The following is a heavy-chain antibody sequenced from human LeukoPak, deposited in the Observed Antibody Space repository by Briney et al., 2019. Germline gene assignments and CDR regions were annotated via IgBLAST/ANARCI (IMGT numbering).Heavy chain of an antibody. CDR1: GFTFSSYA. CDR2: ISYDGSNK. CDR3: AKDAPGWYSSGWYSDY. J-gene: IGHJ4*02. D-gene: IGHD6-19*01. Sequence: GGSLRLSCAASGFTFSSYAMHWVRQAPGKGLEWVAVISYDGSNKYYADSVKGRFTISRDNSKNTLYLQINSLRAEDTAVYYCAKDAPGWYSSGWYSDYWGEATLITVSS. V-gene: IGHV3-30-3*01.